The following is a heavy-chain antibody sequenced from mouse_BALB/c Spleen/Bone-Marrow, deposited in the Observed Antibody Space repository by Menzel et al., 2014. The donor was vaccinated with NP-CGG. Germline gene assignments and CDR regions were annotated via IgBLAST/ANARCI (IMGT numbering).Heavy chain of an antibody. D-gene: IGHD2-1*01. Sequence: EVQRAESGGGLVQPGGSRKLSCAASGFTFSSFGMHWVRQAPEKGLEWVAYISSGSSTIYYADTVKGRFTISRDNPKNTLFPQMTSLRSEDTAMYYCARSRGNYLYYAMDYWGQGTSVTVSS. J-gene: IGHJ4*01. CDR2: ISSGSSTI. V-gene: IGHV5-17*02. CDR1: GFTFSSFG. CDR3: ARSRGNYLYYAMDY.